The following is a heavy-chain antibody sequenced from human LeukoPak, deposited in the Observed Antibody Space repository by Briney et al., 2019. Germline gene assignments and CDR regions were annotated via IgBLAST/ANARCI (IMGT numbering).Heavy chain of an antibody. D-gene: IGHD3-3*01. CDR3: ARGRDFWSGYGRNWFDP. V-gene: IGHV4-34*01. CDR1: GGSFSGDY. Sequence: SETLSLTCAVDGGSFSGDYWRWIREPPGKGLEWSWEINHSGSTNYNPTLQSRVTISVDTSKNQVSLELSCVTAADTAVYYCARGRDFWSGYGRNWFDPWSERSLVTVYS. J-gene: IGHJ5*02. CDR2: INHSGST.